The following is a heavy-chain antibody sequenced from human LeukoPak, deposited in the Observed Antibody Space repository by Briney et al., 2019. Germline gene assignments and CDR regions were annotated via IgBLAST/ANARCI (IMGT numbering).Heavy chain of an antibody. CDR1: GFTFSNYA. D-gene: IGHD2-2*01. CDR3: ARDRHAPGRYCSSTSCFPFDS. V-gene: IGHV3-23*01. J-gene: IGHJ5*01. Sequence: GGSLRLSCAASGFTFSNYAMSWVRQAPGKGLEWVSAFSGSGGSTYYAHSVKGRFTISRDNTKNTLYLQMNSLKAEDTAVYYCARDRHAPGRYCSSTSCFPFDSWGQGTLVTVSS. CDR2: FSGSGGST.